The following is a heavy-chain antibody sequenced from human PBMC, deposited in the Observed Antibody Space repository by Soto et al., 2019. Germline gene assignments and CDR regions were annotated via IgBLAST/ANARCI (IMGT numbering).Heavy chain of an antibody. J-gene: IGHJ4*02. CDR3: ARGRYGXY. D-gene: IGHD3-10*01. CDR1: GYGFTTYG. CDR2: ISAHNGNT. Sequence: QVHLVQSGAEVKKPGASVKVSCKGSGYGFTTYGITWVRQAPGQGLEWMAWISAHNGNTNYAQKLQGRVTVTRDTSTSTAYMELRSLRSDDTAVYYCARGRYGXYWXXGALVTVSS. V-gene: IGHV1-18*01.